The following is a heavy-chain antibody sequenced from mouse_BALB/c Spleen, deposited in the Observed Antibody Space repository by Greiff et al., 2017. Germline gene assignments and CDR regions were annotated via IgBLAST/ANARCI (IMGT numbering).Heavy chain of an antibody. CDR2: IYPSDSYT. D-gene: IGHD2-1*01. Sequence: QVQLQQPGAELVRPGASVKLSCKASGYTFTSYWINWVKQRPGQGLEWIGNIYPSDSYTNYNQKFKDKATLTVDKSSSTAYMQLSSPTSEDSAVYYCTREDGNYMDYWGQGTSVTVSS. CDR1: GYTFTSYW. CDR3: TREDGNYMDY. V-gene: IGHV1-69*02. J-gene: IGHJ4*01.